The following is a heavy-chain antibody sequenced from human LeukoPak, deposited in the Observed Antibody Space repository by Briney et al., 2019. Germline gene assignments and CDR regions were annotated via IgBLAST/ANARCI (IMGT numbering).Heavy chain of an antibody. J-gene: IGHJ4*02. Sequence: PGGSLRLSCVASGFTFSTYNMNWVRQAPGKGLEWVSFISSSTYIYYAESVKGRFTISRDNSKNTLYLQMNSLRVEDTAVYYCVSNLKDTSSPGWGRPLDYWGQGTLVTVSS. D-gene: IGHD6-13*01. V-gene: IGHV3-21*04. CDR2: ISSSTYI. CDR1: GFTFSTYN. CDR3: VSNLKDTSSPGWGRPLDY.